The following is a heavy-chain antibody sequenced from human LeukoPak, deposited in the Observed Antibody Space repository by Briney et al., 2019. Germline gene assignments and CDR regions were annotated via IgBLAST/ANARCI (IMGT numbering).Heavy chain of an antibody. CDR2: IKQDGSEK. V-gene: IGHV3-7*01. CDR3: AKGLTIFGVISSHALDV. Sequence: GGSLRLSCSASGFTFSSYWMSWVRQAPGKGLEWVANIKQDGSEKYYVDSVKGRFTISRDNAKNSLYLQMNSLRAEDTAVYYCAKGLTIFGVISSHALDVWGQGTTVTVSS. D-gene: IGHD3-3*01. CDR1: GFTFSSYW. J-gene: IGHJ6*02.